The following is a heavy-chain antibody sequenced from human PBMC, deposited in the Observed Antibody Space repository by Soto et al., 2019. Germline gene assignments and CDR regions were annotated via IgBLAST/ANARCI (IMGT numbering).Heavy chain of an antibody. CDR1: GYTSTSYG. CDR3: ARGPGYSYGLNPASYYYGMDV. CDR2: ISAYNGNT. D-gene: IGHD5-18*01. V-gene: IGHV1-18*04. Sequence: ASVKVSCKASGYTSTSYGISWVRQAPGQGLEWMGWISAYNGNTNYAQKLQGRVTMTTDTSTSTAYMELRSLRSDDTAVYYCARGPGYSYGLNPASYYYGMDVWGQGTTVTVSS. J-gene: IGHJ6*02.